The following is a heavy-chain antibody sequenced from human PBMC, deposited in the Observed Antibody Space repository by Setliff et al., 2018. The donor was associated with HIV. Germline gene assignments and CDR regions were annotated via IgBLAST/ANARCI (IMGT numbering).Heavy chain of an antibody. V-gene: IGHV4-59*01. D-gene: IGHD3-10*01. CDR3: ARNRVPSSL. CDR2: IYCTGST. CDR1: GGSMSSYY. J-gene: IGHJ4*02. Sequence: SETLSLTCTVSGGSMSSYYWSWIRQPPGKGLEWIGSIYCTGSTDYNPSLMSRVTISLATPKNQFSLKLNSVIAADTAVYYCARNRVPSSLWGQGTLVTVSS.